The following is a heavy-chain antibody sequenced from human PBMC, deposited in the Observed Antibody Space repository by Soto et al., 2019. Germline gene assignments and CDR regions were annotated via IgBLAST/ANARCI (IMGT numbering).Heavy chain of an antibody. CDR2: IWYDGSNK. J-gene: IGHJ4*02. Sequence: QGQLVESEGSVVQPGRSLRLSCAASGFTFSSYGMHWVRQAPGKGLEWVAVIWYDGSNKYYADSVKGRFTISRDNSKNTLYLQMNSLRAEDTAVYYCARAIYSSGWYIGYWGQGTLVTVSS. CDR3: ARAIYSSGWYIGY. V-gene: IGHV3-33*01. CDR1: GFTFSSYG. D-gene: IGHD6-19*01.